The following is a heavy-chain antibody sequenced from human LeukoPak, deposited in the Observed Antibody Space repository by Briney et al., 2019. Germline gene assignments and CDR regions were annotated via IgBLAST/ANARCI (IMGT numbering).Heavy chain of an antibody. CDR3: ARDGDFWSGYYDY. CDR2: INHSGST. Sequence: SETLSLTCAVYGGSFSGYYGSWIRQPPGKGLEWIGEINHSGSTNYNPSLKSRVTISVDTSKNQFSLKLSSVTAADTAVYYCARDGDFWSGYYDYWGQGTLVTVSS. D-gene: IGHD3-3*01. V-gene: IGHV4-34*01. J-gene: IGHJ4*02. CDR1: GGSFSGYY.